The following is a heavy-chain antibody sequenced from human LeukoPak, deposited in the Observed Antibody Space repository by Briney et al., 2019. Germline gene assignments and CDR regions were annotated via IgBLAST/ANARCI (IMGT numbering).Heavy chain of an antibody. CDR2: ISSSGSSI. D-gene: IGHD6-19*01. Sequence: PGGSLRLSCAASGFTFSDYYMSWIRQAPGKGLEWVSYISSSGSSIYYADSVKGRFTISRDNAKNSLSLQMNSLRAEDTAVYYCARGAYSSGWAYFDHWGQGTLVTVSS. V-gene: IGHV3-11*01. J-gene: IGHJ4*02. CDR1: GFTFSDYY. CDR3: ARGAYSSGWAYFDH.